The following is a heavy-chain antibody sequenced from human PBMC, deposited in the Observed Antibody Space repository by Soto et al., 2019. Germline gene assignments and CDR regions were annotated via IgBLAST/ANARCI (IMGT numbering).Heavy chain of an antibody. CDR1: GFTFDDYA. V-gene: IGHV3-9*01. Sequence: PGGSLRLSCAASGFTFDDYAMHWVRQAPGKGLEWVSGISWNSGSIGYADSVKGRFTISRDNAKNSLYLQMNSLRAEDTALYYCAKTDLWGQGTLVTVSS. CDR2: ISWNSGSI. CDR3: AKTDL. J-gene: IGHJ5*02.